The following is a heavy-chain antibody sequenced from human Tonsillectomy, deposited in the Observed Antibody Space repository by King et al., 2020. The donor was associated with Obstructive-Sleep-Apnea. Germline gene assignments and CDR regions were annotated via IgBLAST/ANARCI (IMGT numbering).Heavy chain of an antibody. Sequence: QLVQSGGGLVQPGGSLRLSCAASGFTFSSCWMSWVRQAPGKGLEWVANIKEDGSEKYYVDSVKGRFTISRDNAKNSLYLEMNSLRAEDTAVYYCARADGSRSYYYYYGMDVWGQGTTVTVSS. J-gene: IGHJ6*02. CDR3: ARADGSRSYYYYYGMDV. CDR2: IKEDGSEK. V-gene: IGHV3-7*03. CDR1: GFTFSSCW. D-gene: IGHD3-10*01.